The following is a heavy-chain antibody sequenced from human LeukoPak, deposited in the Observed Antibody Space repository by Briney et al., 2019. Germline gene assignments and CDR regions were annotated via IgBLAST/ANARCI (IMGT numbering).Heavy chain of an antibody. D-gene: IGHD6-13*01. Sequence: ASVKVSCKASGYTFTSYGISWVRQAPGQGLEWMGWISAYNSNTNYAQKLQGRVTMTTDTSTSTAYMELRSLRSDDTAVYYCARDSRYSPPYYFDYWGQGTLVTVSS. CDR2: ISAYNSNT. CDR3: ARDSRYSPPYYFDY. J-gene: IGHJ4*02. V-gene: IGHV1-18*01. CDR1: GYTFTSYG.